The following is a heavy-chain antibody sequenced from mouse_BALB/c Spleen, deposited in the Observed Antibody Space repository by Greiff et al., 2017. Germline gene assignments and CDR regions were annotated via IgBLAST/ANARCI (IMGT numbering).Heavy chain of an antibody. D-gene: IGHD2-1*01. CDR1: GYAFSSSW. CDR2: IYPGDGDT. V-gene: IGHV1-82*01. J-gene: IGHJ4*01. Sequence: VQLQQSGPELVKPGASVKISCKASGYAFSSSWMNWVKQRPGQGLEWIGRIYPGDGDTNYNGKFKGKATLTADKSSSTAYMQLSSLTSVDSAVYFCARSGNYGYYYAMDYWGQGTSVTVSS. CDR3: ARSGNYGYYYAMDY.